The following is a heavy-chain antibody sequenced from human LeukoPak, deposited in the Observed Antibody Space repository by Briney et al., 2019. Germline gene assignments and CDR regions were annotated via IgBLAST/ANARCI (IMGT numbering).Heavy chain of an antibody. CDR3: ARDGSGSYSWFDP. J-gene: IGHJ5*02. CDR1: GFTFSSYS. CDR2: ISSSSSYI. D-gene: IGHD3-10*01. V-gene: IGHV3-21*01. Sequence: GGSLRLSCATSGFTFSSYSMNWVRQAPGKGLEWVSSISSSSSYIYYADSVKRRFTISRDNAKNSLYLQMNSLRAEDTAVYYCARDGSGSYSWFDPWGQGTLVTVSS.